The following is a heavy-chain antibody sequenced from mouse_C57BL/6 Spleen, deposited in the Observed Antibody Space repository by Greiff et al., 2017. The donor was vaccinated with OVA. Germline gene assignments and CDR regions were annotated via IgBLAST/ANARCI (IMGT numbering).Heavy chain of an antibody. D-gene: IGHD2-10*02. Sequence: QVQLQQPGAELVKPGASVKLSCKASGYTFTSYWMQWVKQRPGQGLEWIGEIDPSDSYTNYNHKFKGKATLTVDTSSSTAYMQLSSLTSEDSAVYYCARKGYGNYDWYFDVWGTGTTVTVSS. V-gene: IGHV1-50*01. CDR1: GYTFTSYW. J-gene: IGHJ1*03. CDR2: IDPSDSYT. CDR3: ARKGYGNYDWYFDV.